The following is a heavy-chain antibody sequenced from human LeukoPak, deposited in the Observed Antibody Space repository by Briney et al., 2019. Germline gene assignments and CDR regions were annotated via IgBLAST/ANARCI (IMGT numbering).Heavy chain of an antibody. CDR2: INHSGST. CDR3: ARDRRYYYGTSYGMDV. J-gene: IGHJ6*02. Sequence: SETLSLTCAVYGGSFSGYYWSWIRQPPGKGLEWIGEINHSGSTNYNPSLKSRVTISVDTSKNQFSLKLSSVTAADTAVYYCARDRRYYYGTSYGMDVWGQGTTVTVSS. D-gene: IGHD3-10*01. CDR1: GGSFSGYY. V-gene: IGHV4-34*01.